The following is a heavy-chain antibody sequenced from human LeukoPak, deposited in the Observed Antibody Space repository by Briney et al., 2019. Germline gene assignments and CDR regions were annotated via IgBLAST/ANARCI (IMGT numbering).Heavy chain of an antibody. D-gene: IGHD6-13*01. J-gene: IGHJ5*02. CDR3: ARHGQQLNWFDP. CDR2: IYYSRST. Sequence: PSETLSLTCTVSGGSISSSSYYWGWIRQPPGKGLEWIGTIYYSRSTYYNPSLKSRVTISVDTSKNQFSLKLTSVTAADTAVYYCARHGQQLNWFDPWGQGTLVTVSS. V-gene: IGHV4-39*01. CDR1: GGSISSSSYY.